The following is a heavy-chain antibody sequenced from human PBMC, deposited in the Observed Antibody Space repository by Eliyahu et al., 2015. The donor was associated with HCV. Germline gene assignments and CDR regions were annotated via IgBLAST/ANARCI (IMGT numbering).Heavy chain of an antibody. CDR3: ARLLFTMVRGASDY. Sequence: EVQLLESGGGLVQPGGSLRLSCAASGFTFSRYAMSWVRQAPGKGLEWVSAISGSGGSTYYADSVKGRFTISRDNSKNTLFLQMNSLRAEDTAVYYCARLLFTMVRGASDYWGQGTLVTVSS. CDR2: ISGSGGST. D-gene: IGHD3-10*01. V-gene: IGHV3-23*01. CDR1: GFTFSRYA. J-gene: IGHJ4*02.